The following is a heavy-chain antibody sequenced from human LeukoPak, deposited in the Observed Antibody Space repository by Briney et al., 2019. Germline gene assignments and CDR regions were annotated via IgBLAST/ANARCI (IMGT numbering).Heavy chain of an antibody. V-gene: IGHV3-30*09. J-gene: IGHJ4*03. CDR3: AREEVPEHYDILNGSDFDC. CDR2: ISYDGSNK. D-gene: IGHD3-9*01. Sequence: GSPRLSCAASGFTFSSYAMHWVCQAPGKGLEWVAVISYDGSNKYYADSVKGRFAIFRDNSKNTLYLQMNSLRAEDTAVYYCAREEVPEHYDILNGSDFDCWGQGILVSVSS. CDR1: GFTFSSYA.